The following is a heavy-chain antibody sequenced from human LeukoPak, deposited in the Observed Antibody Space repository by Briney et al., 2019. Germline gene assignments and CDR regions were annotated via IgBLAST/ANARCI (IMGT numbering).Heavy chain of an antibody. D-gene: IGHD3-9*01. Sequence: SETLSLTCTVSGGSISSHYWSWIRQPPGKGLEWIGYIYYSGSTNYNPSLKSRVTISVYTSKNQFSLKLSSVTAADTAVYYCAGTPEYYDILTGYNSLYYFDYWGQGTLVTVSS. CDR1: GGSISSHY. CDR3: AGTPEYYDILTGYNSLYYFDY. J-gene: IGHJ4*02. CDR2: IYYSGST. V-gene: IGHV4-59*11.